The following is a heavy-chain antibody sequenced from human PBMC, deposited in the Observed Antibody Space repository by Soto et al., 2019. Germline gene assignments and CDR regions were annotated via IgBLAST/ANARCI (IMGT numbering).Heavy chain of an antibody. CDR3: ARLIGDSWLDS. CDR1: GESVSTNSAT. Sequence: QVQLQQSGPSLVKPSQTLSLTCAISGESVSTNSATCDWIRQSPPRGLEWLGRKYYRPKWYHDYAFTVKDRITINADTPNNQVSLQLNSVTPDDTDVYYCARLIGDSWLDSWGQGTLVTVSS. V-gene: IGHV6-1*01. J-gene: IGHJ5*01. CDR2: KYYRPKWYH. D-gene: IGHD2-8*01.